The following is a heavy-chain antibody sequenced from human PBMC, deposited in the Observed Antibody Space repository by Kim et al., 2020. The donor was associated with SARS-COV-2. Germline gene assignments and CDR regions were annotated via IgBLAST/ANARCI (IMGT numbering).Heavy chain of an antibody. J-gene: IGHJ5*02. Sequence: GGSLRLSCAASGFTFSSYAMSWVRQAPGKGLEWVSAISGSGGSTYYADSVKGRFTISRDNSKNTLYLQMNSLRAEDTAVYYCAKAGCSSTSCPSLDWFDPWGQGTLVTVSS. D-gene: IGHD2-2*01. CDR2: ISGSGGST. V-gene: IGHV3-23*01. CDR3: AKAGCSSTSCPSLDWFDP. CDR1: GFTFSSYA.